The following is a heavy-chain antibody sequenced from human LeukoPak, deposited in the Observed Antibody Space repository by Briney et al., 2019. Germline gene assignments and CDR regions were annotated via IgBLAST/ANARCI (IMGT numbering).Heavy chain of an antibody. CDR1: GGSISSYY. J-gene: IGHJ4*02. Sequence: PSETLSLTCTVSGGSISSYYWSWIRQPAGKGLEWIGRIYTSGSTNYNPSLKSRVTMSVDTSKNQFSLKLSSVTAADTTVYYCATDQERGSSSSVLDYRGQGTLVTVSS. CDR2: IYTSGST. CDR3: ATDQERGSSSSVLDY. V-gene: IGHV4-4*07. D-gene: IGHD6-13*01.